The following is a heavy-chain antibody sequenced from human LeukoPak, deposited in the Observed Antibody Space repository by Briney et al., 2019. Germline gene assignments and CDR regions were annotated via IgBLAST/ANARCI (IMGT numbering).Heavy chain of an antibody. D-gene: IGHD3-10*01. CDR1: GFTFSSYG. J-gene: IGHJ6*02. CDR3: ANWASGGHYYGMDV. V-gene: IGHV3-30*02. CDR2: IRYDGSNK. Sequence: GGSLRLSCAASGFTFSSYGMHWVRQAPGKGLEWVAFIRYDGSNKYYADSVKGRFTISRDNSKNTLYLQMNSLRAEDTAVYYCANWASGGHYYGMDVWGQGTTVTVSS.